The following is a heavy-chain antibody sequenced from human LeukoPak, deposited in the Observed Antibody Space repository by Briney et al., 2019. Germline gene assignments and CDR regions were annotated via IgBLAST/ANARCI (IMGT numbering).Heavy chain of an antibody. CDR3: ARHKIGYGDYDY. D-gene: IGHD4-17*01. V-gene: IGHV5-51*01. J-gene: IGHJ4*02. CDR2: SYPGYSDT. CDR1: GYSFTCYW. Sequence: GESLKISCKGFGYSFTCYWIGGGRKTPGKGLRGMGISYPGYSDTRYSPSFQGQVTISADKSTSTAYLQWSSLKASDTAMYYCARHKIGYGDYDYWGQGTLVTVSS.